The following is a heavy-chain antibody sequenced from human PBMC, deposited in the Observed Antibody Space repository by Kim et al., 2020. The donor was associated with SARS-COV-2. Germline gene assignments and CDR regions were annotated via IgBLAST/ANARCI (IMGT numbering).Heavy chain of an antibody. D-gene: IGHD5-12*01. CDR3: ARSPVIVATIPYYFDY. V-gene: IGHV3-33*01. CDR1: GFTFSSYG. J-gene: IGHJ4*02. CDR2: IWYDGSKK. Sequence: GGSLRLSCAVSGFTFSSYGMHWVRQAPGKGLEWVAVIWYDGSKKYYADSVKGRFTISRDNSKNTLYLQMNSLRAEDTAVYYCARSPVIVATIPYYFDYWGQGTLVTVSS.